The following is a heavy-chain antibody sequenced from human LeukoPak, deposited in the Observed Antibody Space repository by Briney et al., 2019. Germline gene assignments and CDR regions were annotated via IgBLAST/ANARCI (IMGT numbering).Heavy chain of an antibody. Sequence: GGSLRLSCAASGFTFSSFSMNWVRQAPGKGLEWVSSISSSSSYIYYADSVKGRFTISRDSAKNSLYLQMNSLRAEDTAVYYCARDALEGDGYNSYWGQGTLVTVSS. CDR2: ISSSSSYI. CDR3: ARDALEGDGYNSY. J-gene: IGHJ4*02. D-gene: IGHD5-24*01. V-gene: IGHV3-21*01. CDR1: GFTFSSFS.